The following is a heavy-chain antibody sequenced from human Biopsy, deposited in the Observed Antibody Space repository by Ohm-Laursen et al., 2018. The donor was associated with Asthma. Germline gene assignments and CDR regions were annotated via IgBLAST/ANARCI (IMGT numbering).Heavy chain of an antibody. CDR2: INSVFGTT. CDR1: GGTFNTYV. CDR3: ARKAASCISRPRFSLDF. J-gene: IGHJ4*02. D-gene: IGHD1-14*01. Sequence: SVKVSCKSLGGTFNTYVIGWVRQAPGQGLEWMGGINSVFGTTTYPQKFQDRVTITADDSTNTVYLELSSLRSDDTAVYYCARKAASCISRPRFSLDFWGQGTLVTVSS. V-gene: IGHV1-69*13.